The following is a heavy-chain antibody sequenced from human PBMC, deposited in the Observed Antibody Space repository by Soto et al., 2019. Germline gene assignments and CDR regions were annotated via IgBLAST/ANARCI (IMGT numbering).Heavy chain of an antibody. CDR3: ARGVDIVATYYYYYMDV. D-gene: IGHD5-12*01. V-gene: IGHV1-8*01. Sequence: GSVKVSCKASGYTFTSYDINWVRQATGQGLEWMGWMNPNSGNTGYAQKFQGRVTMTRNTSISTAYMELSRLRSDDTAVYYCARGVDIVATYYYYYMDVWGKGTTVTVSS. CDR1: GYTFTSYD. CDR2: MNPNSGNT. J-gene: IGHJ6*03.